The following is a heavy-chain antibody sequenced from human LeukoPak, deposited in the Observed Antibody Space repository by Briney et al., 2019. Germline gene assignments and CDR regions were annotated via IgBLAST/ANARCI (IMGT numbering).Heavy chain of an antibody. V-gene: IGHV1-69*04. CDR2: IIPILGIA. CDR1: GGTFSSYA. D-gene: IGHD6-19*01. J-gene: IGHJ4*02. CDR3: ARIDSGYFDY. Sequence: ASVKVSCKASGGTFSSYAISWVRQAPGQGLEWLGRIIPILGIANYAQKFQGRVTITADKSTSTAYMELSSLRSEDTAVYYCARIDSGYFDYWGQGTLVTVSS.